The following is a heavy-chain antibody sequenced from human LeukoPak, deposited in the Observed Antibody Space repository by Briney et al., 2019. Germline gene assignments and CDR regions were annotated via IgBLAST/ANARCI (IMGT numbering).Heavy chain of an antibody. D-gene: IGHD3-9*01. CDR1: GYTFTSYA. J-gene: IGHJ4*02. Sequence: GASVKVSCKASGYTFTSYAMHWVRQDPGQRLEWMGWINAGNGNTKYSQKFQGRVTITRDTSASTAYMELSSLRSEDTAVYYCASGYDILTGYSPLDYWGQGTLVTVSS. CDR2: INAGNGNT. CDR3: ASGYDILTGYSPLDY. V-gene: IGHV1-3*01.